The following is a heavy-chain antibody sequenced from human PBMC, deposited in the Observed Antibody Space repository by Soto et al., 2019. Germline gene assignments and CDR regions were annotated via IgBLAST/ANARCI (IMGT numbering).Heavy chain of an antibody. CDR3: AKDGHSSSWYPLVLKRRAYNRFDP. D-gene: IGHD6-13*01. CDR1: GFTFSSYA. J-gene: IGHJ5*02. V-gene: IGHV3-23*01. Sequence: GGSLRLSCAASGFTFSSYAMSWVRQAPGKGLEWVSAISGSGGSTYYADSVKGRFTISRDNSKNTLYLQMNSLRAEDTAVYYCAKDGHSSSWYPLVLKRRAYNRFDPWGQRTLVTVSS. CDR2: ISGSGGST.